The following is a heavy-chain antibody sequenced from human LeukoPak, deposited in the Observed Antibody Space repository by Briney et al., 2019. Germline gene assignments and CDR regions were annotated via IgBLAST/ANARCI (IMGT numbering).Heavy chain of an antibody. CDR2: ITSSGSTI. V-gene: IGHV3-11*04. CDR3: AREGRCSSTSCYATYYYMDV. J-gene: IGHJ6*03. Sequence: GGSLRLSCAASGFTFSDYYMSWIRQAPGKGLEWVSYITSSGSTIYYADSVKGRFTISRDNAKKSLYLQMNSLRAEDTAVHDWAREGRCSSTSCYATYYYMDVWGKGTTVTVSS. D-gene: IGHD2-2*01. CDR1: GFTFSDYY.